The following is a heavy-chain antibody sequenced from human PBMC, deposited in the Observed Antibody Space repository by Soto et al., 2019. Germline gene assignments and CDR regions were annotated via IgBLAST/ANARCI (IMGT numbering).Heavy chain of an antibody. D-gene: IGHD1-1*01. Sequence: GGSLRLSCAASGFPCSHAYMHCVRQAPGKGLEWAGRIKSKFGGGAKHYAAPVQGRFTISRDDSTNTLFLQMNSLKTEDTAVYFCTTELGTNSVNPLNYWGQGTPVTVSS. V-gene: IGHV3-15*07. J-gene: IGHJ4*02. CDR3: TTELGTNSVNPLNY. CDR2: IKSKFGGGAK. CDR1: GFPCSHAY.